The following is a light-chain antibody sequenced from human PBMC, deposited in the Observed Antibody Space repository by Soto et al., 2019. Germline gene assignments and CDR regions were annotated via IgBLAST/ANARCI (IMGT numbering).Light chain of an antibody. V-gene: IGKV3-15*01. CDR3: QQYNNWPPWT. J-gene: IGKJ1*01. Sequence: EIVMTQSPATLSVSTVEKATLSCRASQSVSSNLAWYQQKPGQAPRLLIYGASTRATGIPARFSGSGSGTEFTLTISSLQSEEVAVYYCQQYNNWPPWTFGQGTKVDIK. CDR2: GAS. CDR1: QSVSSN.